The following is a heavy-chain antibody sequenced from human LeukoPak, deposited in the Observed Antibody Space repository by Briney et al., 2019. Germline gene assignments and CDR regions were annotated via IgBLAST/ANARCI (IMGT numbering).Heavy chain of an antibody. D-gene: IGHD6-13*01. Sequence: GASVKVSCKASGYTFTSYAMHWVRQAPEQRLEWMGWINAGNGNTKYSQKFQGRVTITRDTSASTAYMELSSLRSEDTAVYYCARVQSSSWSYAFDIWGQGTMVTVSS. V-gene: IGHV1-3*01. CDR1: GYTFTSYA. CDR3: ARVQSSSWSYAFDI. J-gene: IGHJ3*02. CDR2: INAGNGNT.